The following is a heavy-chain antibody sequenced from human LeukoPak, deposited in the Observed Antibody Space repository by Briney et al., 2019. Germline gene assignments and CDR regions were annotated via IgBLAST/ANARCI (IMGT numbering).Heavy chain of an antibody. CDR1: GGTFSSYA. Sequence: GASVKVSCKASGGTFSSYAISWVRQAPGQGLEWMGGIIPIFGTANYAQRFQGRVTITADESTSTAYMELSSLRSEDTAVYYCARGFYGDYCLDYWGQGTLVTVSS. CDR3: ARGFYGDYCLDY. D-gene: IGHD4-17*01. J-gene: IGHJ4*02. V-gene: IGHV1-69*13. CDR2: IIPIFGTA.